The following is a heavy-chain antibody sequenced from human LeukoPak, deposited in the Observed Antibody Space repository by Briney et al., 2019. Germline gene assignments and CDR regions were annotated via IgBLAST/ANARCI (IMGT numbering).Heavy chain of an antibody. J-gene: IGHJ3*02. V-gene: IGHV4-4*07. CDR3: ARFFDTHAFDI. Sequence: TSETLSLTCTVSGDSINNYYWSWIRQPAGKGLEWIGRIYSSGSTNYNPSLKSRVAMSVGTSRNYFSLRLSFVTAADTAVYYCARFFDTHAFDIWGQGTVVTVSS. CDR2: IYSSGST. CDR1: GDSINNYY.